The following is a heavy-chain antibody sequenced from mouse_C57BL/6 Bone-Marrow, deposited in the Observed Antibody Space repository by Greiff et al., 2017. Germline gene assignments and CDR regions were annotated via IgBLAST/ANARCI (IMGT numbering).Heavy chain of an antibody. CDR2: IDPEDGEN. D-gene: IGHD1-1*01. J-gene: IGHJ3*01. Sequence: EVKLVESGAELVKPGASVKLSCTASGFYIKDYYMHWVKQRPEQGLEWLGRIDPEDGENKYAPKFQGKATITADTSTDTAYLQRSSLTSEDTAVYYCAPQLLRFAYWCQGTLVTVSA. CDR1: GFYIKDYY. CDR3: APQLLRFAY. V-gene: IGHV14-2*01.